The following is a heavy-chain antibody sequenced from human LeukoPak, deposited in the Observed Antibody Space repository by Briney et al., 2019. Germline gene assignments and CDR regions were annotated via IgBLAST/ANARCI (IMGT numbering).Heavy chain of an antibody. V-gene: IGHV3-23*01. CDR2: TGSTGVST. D-gene: IGHD2-2*01. J-gene: IGHJ4*02. CDR1: GFTFSSYA. Sequence: GGSLRLSCAASGFTFSSYAMNWVRQAPGKGLEWVSATGSTGVSTFYADSVKGRFTVSRDNSKNTLSLQMNSLRAEDSAVYYCAKDPGVVPAHYFDYWGQGILVTVSS. CDR3: AKDPGVVPAHYFDY.